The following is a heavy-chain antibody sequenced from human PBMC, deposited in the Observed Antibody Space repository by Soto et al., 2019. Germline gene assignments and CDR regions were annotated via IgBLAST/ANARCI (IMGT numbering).Heavy chain of an antibody. CDR3: ARGSSRSGSPHPEFDY. J-gene: IGHJ4*02. CDR2: INPNSGGT. CDR1: GYTFTGYY. D-gene: IGHD1-26*01. V-gene: IGHV1-2*04. Sequence: ASVKVSCKASGYTFTGYYMHWVRQAPGQGLEWMGWINPNSGGTNYAQRFQGWVTMTRDTSISTAYMELSRLRSDDTAVYYCARGSSRSGSPHPEFDYWGQGTLVTVSS.